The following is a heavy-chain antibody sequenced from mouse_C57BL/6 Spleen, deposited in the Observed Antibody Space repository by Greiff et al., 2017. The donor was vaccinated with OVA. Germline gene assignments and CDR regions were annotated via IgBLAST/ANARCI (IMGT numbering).Heavy chain of an antibody. V-gene: IGHV1-54*01. CDR3: ARDSNSSFFYYFDY. CDR2: INPGSGGT. Sequence: QVQLQQSGAELVRPGTSVKVSCKASGYAFTNYLIEWVKQRPGQGLEWIGVINPGSGGTNYNEKFKGKATLTADKSSSTAYMQLSSLTSEDSAVYFCARDSNSSFFYYFDYWGQGTTLTVSS. CDR1: GYAFTNYL. J-gene: IGHJ2*01. D-gene: IGHD2-5*01.